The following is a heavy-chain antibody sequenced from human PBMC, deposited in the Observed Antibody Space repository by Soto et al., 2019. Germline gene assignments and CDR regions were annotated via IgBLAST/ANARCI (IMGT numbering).Heavy chain of an antibody. CDR3: ARAGFEAVFFYWCGY. Sequence: AASVKVSCKASGYTFTNYTMHWMRQAPGQRLEWMGWINAASGDTKYSQKFQGRVTITGDSSANTVHMELRSLRSEDTAVYYCARAGFEAVFFYWCGYWGQRTLFTVP. J-gene: IGHJ4*02. V-gene: IGHV1-3*01. D-gene: IGHD3-9*01. CDR2: INAASGDT. CDR1: GYTFTNYT.